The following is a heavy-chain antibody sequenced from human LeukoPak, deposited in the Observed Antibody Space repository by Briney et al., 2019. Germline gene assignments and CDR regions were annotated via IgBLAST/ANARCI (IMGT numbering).Heavy chain of an antibody. CDR1: GFTFSNSA. CDR3: ARASPQQAFLFDY. D-gene: IGHD1/OR15-1a*01. Sequence: GGSLRLSCAASGFTFSNSAMSWVRQAPEKGLEWVSAISATDGTTYYANSVKGRFTISRDNSKNTLYVQMNSLRVEDTAIYYCARASPQQAFLFDYWGQGTLVTVSS. CDR2: ISATDGTT. J-gene: IGHJ4*02. V-gene: IGHV3-23*01.